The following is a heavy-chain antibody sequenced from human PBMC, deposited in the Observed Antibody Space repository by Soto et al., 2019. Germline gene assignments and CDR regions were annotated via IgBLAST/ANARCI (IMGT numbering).Heavy chain of an antibody. CDR2: TYYRSGWDN. V-gene: IGHV6-1*01. J-gene: IGHJ5*02. CDR3: ARALYSGSFSGMNWFDP. Sequence: SQTLSLTCAISGDSVSSNDATWNWIRQSPSRGLEWLGRTYYRSGWDNNYAVSVRGRIIINPDTSKNQFSLQLNSVTPEDTAVYYCARALYSGSFSGMNWFDPWGRGTLVTVSS. CDR1: GDSVSSNDAT. D-gene: IGHD6-6*01.